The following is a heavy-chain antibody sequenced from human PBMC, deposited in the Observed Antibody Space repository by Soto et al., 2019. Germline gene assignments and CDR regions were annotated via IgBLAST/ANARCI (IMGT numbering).Heavy chain of an antibody. D-gene: IGHD3-10*01. Sequence: SETLSLTCTVSGGSISSYYWSWIRQPPGKGLEWIGDIYYSGSTNYNPSLKSRVTISVDTSKNQFSLKLSSVTAADTAVYYCARLGSGSYYTLPLWGKGTTVTVSS. J-gene: IGHJ6*04. V-gene: IGHV4-59*08. CDR2: IYYSGST. CDR1: GGSISSYY. CDR3: ARLGSGSYYTLPL.